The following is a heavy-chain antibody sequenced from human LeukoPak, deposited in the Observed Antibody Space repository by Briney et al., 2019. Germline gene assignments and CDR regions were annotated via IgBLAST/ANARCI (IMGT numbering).Heavy chain of an antibody. D-gene: IGHD3-10*01. V-gene: IGHV3-23*01. CDR3: AKDAGYYGSGSQGAFDI. Sequence: GGSLRLSCAASGFTFSSYAMSWVRQAPGKGLEWVSAISGSGGSIYYADSVKGRFTISRDNSKNTLYLQMNSLRAEDTAVYYCAKDAGYYGSGSQGAFDIWGQGTMVTVSS. CDR1: GFTFSSYA. J-gene: IGHJ3*02. CDR2: ISGSGGSI.